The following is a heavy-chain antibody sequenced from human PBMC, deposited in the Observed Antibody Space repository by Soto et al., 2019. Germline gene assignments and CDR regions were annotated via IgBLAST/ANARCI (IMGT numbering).Heavy chain of an antibody. V-gene: IGHV3-9*01. CDR3: TKVGGLYGFWRGPLHFDL. Sequence: EAQLVESGGGLVQPGRSLRLSCAGSGFIFDDFAIHWVRQAPGKGLEWVSGISWNSDSIGYADSVKGRFTISRDNAKNALDLQMNSLRVEDTALYYCTKVGGLYGFWRGPLHFDLWGQGTLVTVSS. CDR2: ISWNSDSI. D-gene: IGHD3-3*01. CDR1: GFIFDDFA. J-gene: IGHJ4*02.